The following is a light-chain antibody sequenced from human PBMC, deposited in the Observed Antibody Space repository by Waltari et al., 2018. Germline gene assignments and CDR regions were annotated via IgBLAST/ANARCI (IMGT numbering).Light chain of an antibody. V-gene: IGLV2-14*01. J-gene: IGLJ2*01. CDR3: CSYTGRATLI. CDR1: SSDLGAYSY. Sequence: QSALTQPASVSGSPGQPITISCTGTSSDLGAYSYVSWYQQLPGRPPKLIIFDLTERPSGVSNRFSGSKSGNTASLTISGLQADDEADYYCCSYTGRATLICGGGTVLTVL. CDR2: DLT.